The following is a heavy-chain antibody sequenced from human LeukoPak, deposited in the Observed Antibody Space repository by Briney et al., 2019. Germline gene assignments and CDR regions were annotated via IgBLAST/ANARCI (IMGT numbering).Heavy chain of an antibody. J-gene: IGHJ4*02. CDR3: PKDAAHSGWYYFDS. V-gene: IGHV3-23*01. Sequence: GGSLRLSCAASGFTFSTYAMSWVGQAPGKGLEWVAVISGVGGSTYYADSVKARFPISRDNSKNTLYLQMNSLRAEDTAIYSSPKDAAHSGWYYFDSWGQGTLVTVSS. CDR1: GFTFSTYA. D-gene: IGHD6-19*01. CDR2: ISGVGGST.